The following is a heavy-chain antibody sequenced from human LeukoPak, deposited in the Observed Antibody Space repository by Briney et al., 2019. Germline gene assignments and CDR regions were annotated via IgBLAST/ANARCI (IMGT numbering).Heavy chain of an antibody. CDR1: GFTFSSYS. D-gene: IGHD5-12*01. CDR2: ITSSSSYM. J-gene: IGHJ4*02. Sequence: GGSLRLSCAASGFTFSSYSMNWVRQAPGKGLEWVSSITSSSSYMYYADSVKGRFTISRDNAKNSLYLQINTLRTEDTAVYYCARESLATIGVDYWGQGTLVTVSS. CDR3: ARESLATIGVDY. V-gene: IGHV3-21*01.